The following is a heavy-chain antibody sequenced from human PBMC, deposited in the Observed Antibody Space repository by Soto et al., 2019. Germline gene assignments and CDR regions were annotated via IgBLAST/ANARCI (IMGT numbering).Heavy chain of an antibody. CDR3: ARIPIRGVIDYYYGMDV. D-gene: IGHD3-10*01. CDR1: GFSLSTSGMC. V-gene: IGHV2-70*01. Sequence: SGPTLVNPRQTLTLTCTFSGFSLSTSGMCVSWIRQPPGKAPEWLALIDWDDDKYYSTSLKTRLTISKDTSKNQVVLTMTNMDPVDTATYYCARIPIRGVIDYYYGMDVWGQGTTVTVSS. CDR2: IDWDDDK. J-gene: IGHJ6*02.